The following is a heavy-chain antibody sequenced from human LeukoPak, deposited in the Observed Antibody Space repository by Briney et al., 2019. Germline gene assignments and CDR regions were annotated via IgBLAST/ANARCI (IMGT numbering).Heavy chain of an antibody. CDR3: AKDLATKGNCGGDCYSFDN. Sequence: TGGSLRLSCAASRFTFSSYGMHWVRQAPGKGLEWVAYIRFDGSNKDYADSAKGRFTISRDNSKNTLYLQMNSLRAEDTAVYYCAKDLATKGNCGGDCYSFDNWGQGTLVTVSS. CDR2: IRFDGSNK. D-gene: IGHD2-21*01. CDR1: RFTFSSYG. J-gene: IGHJ4*02. V-gene: IGHV3-30*02.